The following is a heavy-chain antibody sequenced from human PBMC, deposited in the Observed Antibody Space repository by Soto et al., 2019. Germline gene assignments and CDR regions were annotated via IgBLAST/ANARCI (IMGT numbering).Heavy chain of an antibody. CDR3: ARGRSGSYYDAPDAFDI. V-gene: IGHV1-69*01. D-gene: IGHD1-26*01. J-gene: IGHJ3*02. Sequence: QVQLVQSGAEVKKPGSSVKVSCKASGGTFSSYAISWVRQAPGQGLEWMGGIIPIFGTANYAQKFQGRVTITADESTSTAYMELSSLRSEDTAVYYCARGRSGSYYDAPDAFDIWGQGTIVTVSS. CDR1: GGTFSSYA. CDR2: IIPIFGTA.